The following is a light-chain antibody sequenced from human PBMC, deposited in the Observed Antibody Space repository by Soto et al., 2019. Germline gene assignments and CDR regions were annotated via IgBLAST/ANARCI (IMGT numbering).Light chain of an antibody. J-gene: IGLJ3*02. Sequence: QPVLTQSPSVSASLGASVKLTCTLDSGHSSYAIAWHQQQPEKGPRFLMKVNNDGTHIKGDGIPDRFSGSTSGAERYLTISTLQSEDEADYYCQTWATGIRVFGGGTKLTVL. CDR1: SGHSSYA. CDR3: QTWATGIRV. CDR2: VNNDGTH. V-gene: IGLV4-69*01.